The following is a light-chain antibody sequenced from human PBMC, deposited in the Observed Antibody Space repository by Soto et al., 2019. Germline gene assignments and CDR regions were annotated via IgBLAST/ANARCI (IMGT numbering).Light chain of an antibody. Sequence: EIVLTQSPGALSLSPGDRATLSCRASQTVGSNFLAWYQQKPGQAPRLLIYGASSRASGIPDRFTGSGSGTDFTLTINRLEPEDSAVYYCQHYVSSLWTFGQGTKVEIK. J-gene: IGKJ1*01. V-gene: IGKV3-20*01. CDR1: QTVGSNF. CDR2: GAS. CDR3: QHYVSSLWT.